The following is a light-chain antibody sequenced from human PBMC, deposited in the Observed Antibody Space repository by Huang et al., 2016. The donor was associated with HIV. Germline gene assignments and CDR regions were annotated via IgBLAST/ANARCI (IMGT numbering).Light chain of an antibody. CDR1: QDINNF. J-gene: IGKJ4*01. CDR3: QQYDDVPIS. CDR2: DAS. V-gene: IGKV1-33*01. Sequence: DIQMTQSPSSLSASVGDRVTITCQASQDINNFLNWYQQKPGQAPKLLILDASNLQTGVPSRFSGSGSWTHFTFTITSLQRDDIGTYYCQQYDDVPISFGGGTKV.